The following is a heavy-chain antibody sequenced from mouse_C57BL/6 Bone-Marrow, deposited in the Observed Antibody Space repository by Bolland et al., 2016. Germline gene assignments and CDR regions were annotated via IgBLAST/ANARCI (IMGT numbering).Heavy chain of an antibody. J-gene: IGHJ4*01. V-gene: IGHV1-26*01. CDR3: ARGEGYAMDY. CDR2: GT. Sequence: GTSYNQKFKGKATLTVDKSSSTAYMELRSLTSEDSAVYYCARGEGYAMDYWGQGT.